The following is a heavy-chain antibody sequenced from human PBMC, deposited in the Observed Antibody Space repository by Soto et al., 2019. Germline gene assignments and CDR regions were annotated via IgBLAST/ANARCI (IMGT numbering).Heavy chain of an antibody. J-gene: IGHJ4*02. CDR2: ISDTGSSH. CDR1: GFTFSSYG. D-gene: IGHD2-2*01. CDR3: TKDRGGDCPDNSCYFGADY. V-gene: IGHV3-30*18. Sequence: GGSLRLSCVGSGFTFSSYGMHWVRQAPGKGLECVAVISDTGSSHYYAASVEGRFTISRENSKNTLSLHMDRLRVEDTAVYYCTKDRGGDCPDNSCYFGADYWGQGTPVTVSS.